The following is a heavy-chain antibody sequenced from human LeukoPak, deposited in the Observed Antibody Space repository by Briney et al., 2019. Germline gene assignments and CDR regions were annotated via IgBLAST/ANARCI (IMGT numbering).Heavy chain of an antibody. J-gene: IGHJ4*02. V-gene: IGHV1-69*05. D-gene: IGHD3-22*01. CDR1: GGTFSSYA. Sequence: SVKVSCKASGGTFSSYAISWVRQAPRQGLEWMGGIIPTFGTANYAQKFQGRVTITTDESTSTAYMELSSLRSEDTAVYYCARVVPLAAGYDRAGYYFDYWGQGTLVTVSS. CDR2: IIPTFGTA. CDR3: ARVVPLAAGYDRAGYYFDY.